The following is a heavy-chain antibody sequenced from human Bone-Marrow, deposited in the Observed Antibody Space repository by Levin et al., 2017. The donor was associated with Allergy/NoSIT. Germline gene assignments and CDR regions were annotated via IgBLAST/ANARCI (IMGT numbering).Heavy chain of an antibody. D-gene: IGHD2-15*01. CDR2: ISGSGGST. CDR3: AKVCRGGSCFTDAFDI. Sequence: GGSLRLSCAASGFTFSSYAMSWVRQAPGKGLEWVSAISGSGGSTYYADSVKGRFTITRDNSKNTLYLQMNSLRAEDTAVYYCAKVCRGGSCFTDAFDIWGQGTMVTVSS. V-gene: IGHV3-23*01. J-gene: IGHJ3*02. CDR1: GFTFSSYA.